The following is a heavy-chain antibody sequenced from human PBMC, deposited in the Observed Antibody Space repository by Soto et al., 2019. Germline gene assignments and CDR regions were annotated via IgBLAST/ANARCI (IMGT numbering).Heavy chain of an antibody. V-gene: IGHV4-39*02. CDR1: GGSISSSSYD. CDR2: IYYTGST. CDR3: VRVYYYDSSGYFRPADAFDF. J-gene: IGHJ3*01. Sequence: SSETLSLTCTVSGGSISSSSYDWGWIRQPPGKGLGWFGSIYYTGSTYYSPSIKGRVTISVDSSKNQFSLKLSSVTAADTAVYHWVRVYYYDSSGYFRPADAFDFWGQGTRVTVSS. D-gene: IGHD3-22*01.